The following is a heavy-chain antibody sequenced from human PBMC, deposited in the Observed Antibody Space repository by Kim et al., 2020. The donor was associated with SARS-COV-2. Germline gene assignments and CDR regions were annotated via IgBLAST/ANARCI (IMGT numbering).Heavy chain of an antibody. CDR3: VRRQSSGWLDP. D-gene: IGHD6-6*01. Sequence: GGSLRLSCAASGFIFSSYWMHWVRQAPGKGLVWVSRINGGGGSTTYADSVKGRFTISRDNAKNTVYLQMNSLRAEDTAVYYCVRRQSSGWLDPWGQGTLVTVSS. CDR1: GFIFSSYW. V-gene: IGHV3-74*01. CDR2: INGGGGST. J-gene: IGHJ5*02.